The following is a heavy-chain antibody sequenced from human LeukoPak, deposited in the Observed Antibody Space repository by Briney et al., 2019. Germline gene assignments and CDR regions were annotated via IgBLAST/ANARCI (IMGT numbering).Heavy chain of an antibody. V-gene: IGHV3-21*01. Sequence: PGGSLRLSCAASGFTFSSYSMNWVRQAPGKGLEWVSSISSSSSYIYYADSVKGRFTISRDNSKNTLYLQMNSLRAEDTAVYYCARDSLSIVVVPAAIPGAFDIWGQGTMVTVSS. D-gene: IGHD2-2*02. J-gene: IGHJ3*02. CDR2: ISSSSSYI. CDR3: ARDSLSIVVVPAAIPGAFDI. CDR1: GFTFSSYS.